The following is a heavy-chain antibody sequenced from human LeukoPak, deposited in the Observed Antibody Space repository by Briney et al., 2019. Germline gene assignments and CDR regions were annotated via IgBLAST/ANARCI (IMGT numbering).Heavy chain of an antibody. CDR3: ARDCAGSCSSHAFDI. CDR2: IYSGGST. CDR1: RCTVSNNY. D-gene: IGHD2-15*01. J-gene: IGHJ3*02. V-gene: IGHV3-53*01. Sequence: PGGSLRLSCAASRCTVSNNYLSWVRQAPGKGLEWVSVIYSGGSTYYADSVKGRFTISRDNSKNTLYLQMNSLRAEDTAIYNCARDCAGSCSSHAFDIWGQGTMVTVSS.